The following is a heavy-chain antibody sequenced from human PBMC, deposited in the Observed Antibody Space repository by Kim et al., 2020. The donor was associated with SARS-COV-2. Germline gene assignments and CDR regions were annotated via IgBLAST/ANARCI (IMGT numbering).Heavy chain of an antibody. J-gene: IGHJ4*02. Sequence: AAACKGRFTISRDDSKNTLYLQMNSLKTEDTAVYYCTTEDVVRGVTPFDYWGQGTLVTVSS. V-gene: IGHV3-15*01. CDR3: TTEDVVRGVTPFDY. D-gene: IGHD3-10*01.